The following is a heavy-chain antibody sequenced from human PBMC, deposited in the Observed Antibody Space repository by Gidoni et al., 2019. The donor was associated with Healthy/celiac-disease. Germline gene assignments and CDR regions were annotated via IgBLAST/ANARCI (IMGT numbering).Heavy chain of an antibody. D-gene: IGHD3-10*01. V-gene: IGHV4-59*01. CDR2: IYYSGST. Sequence: QVQLQESGPGLVKPSETLSLTCTVSGGSISRYYWSWIRQPPGKGLEWIGYIYYSGSTNYNPSLKSRVTISVDTSENQFSLKLSSVTAADTAVYYCARLNVLLWFGEPKEGSGWFDPWGQGTLVTVSS. J-gene: IGHJ5*02. CDR1: GGSISRYY. CDR3: ARLNVLLWFGEPKEGSGWFDP.